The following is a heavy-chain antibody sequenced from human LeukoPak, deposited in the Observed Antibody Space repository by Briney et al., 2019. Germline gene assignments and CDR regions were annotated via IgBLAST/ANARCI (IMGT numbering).Heavy chain of an antibody. CDR3: AITGGYSSGYYFDY. J-gene: IGHJ4*02. V-gene: IGHV1-69*06. CDR2: IIPIFGTA. Sequence: SVKVSCKASGGTFSSYAISWVRQAPGQGLEWMGRIIPIFGTANYAQKFQGRVTITADKSTSTAYMELSSLRSEDTAVYYCAITGGYSSGYYFDYWGQGTLVTVSS. D-gene: IGHD3-22*01. CDR1: GGTFSSYA.